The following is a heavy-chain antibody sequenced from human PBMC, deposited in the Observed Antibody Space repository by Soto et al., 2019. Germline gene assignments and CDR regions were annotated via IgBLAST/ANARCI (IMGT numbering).Heavy chain of an antibody. V-gene: IGHV4-34*01. D-gene: IGHD3-22*01. Sequence: SETLSLTCAVYGGSFSGYYWSWIRQPPGKGLEWIGEINHSGSTNYNPSLKSRVTISVDTSKNQFSLKLSSVTAADMAVYYCARGRDWIGGSSGYYLYYFDYWGQGTLVTVSS. CDR1: GGSFSGYY. CDR2: INHSGST. CDR3: ARGRDWIGGSSGYYLYYFDY. J-gene: IGHJ4*02.